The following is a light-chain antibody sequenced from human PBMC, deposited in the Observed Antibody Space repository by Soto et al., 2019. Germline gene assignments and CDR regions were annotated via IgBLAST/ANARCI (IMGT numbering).Light chain of an antibody. CDR3: QQYGSSLWK. CDR1: QSAGNF. CDR2: GAS. V-gene: IGKV3-20*01. Sequence: EIVLTRSPVTLSFSPGERASLSWRASQSAGNFLAWYQQKPGQAPRLLIYGASSRATGIPDRFSGSGSGTAFTLTISRLEPEDFAVYYCQQYGSSLWKFGQGTTVDIK. J-gene: IGKJ1*01.